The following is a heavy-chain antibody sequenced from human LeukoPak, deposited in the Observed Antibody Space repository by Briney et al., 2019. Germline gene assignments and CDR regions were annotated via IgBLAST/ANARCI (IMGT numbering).Heavy chain of an antibody. CDR3: VRDSLHAFDI. Sequence: PGRSLRLSCAASGFTFSTYAMHWVRQGPGKGLEWVALIWSDGTNKYYSDSVRGRFTISRDNSKNTLYLQMLSLRAEDTAVYYCVRDSLHAFDIWGQGTMVTVSS. J-gene: IGHJ3*02. CDR1: GFTFSTYA. CDR2: IWSDGTNK. V-gene: IGHV3-33*01.